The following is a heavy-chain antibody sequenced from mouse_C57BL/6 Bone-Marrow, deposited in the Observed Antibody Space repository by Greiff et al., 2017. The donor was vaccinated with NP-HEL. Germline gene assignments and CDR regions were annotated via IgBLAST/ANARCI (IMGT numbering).Heavy chain of an antibody. Sequence: VQLQQSGAELVRPGASVKLSCTASGFNIKDYYMHWVKQRPEQSLEWIGRIDPEDGDTEYAPKFQGKATMTADTSSNTAYLQLSSLTSEDTAVYYCSLLWPTLPGFAYWGQGTLVTVSA. CDR3: SLLWPTLPGFAY. CDR2: IDPEDGDT. V-gene: IGHV14-1*01. D-gene: IGHD2-10*01. J-gene: IGHJ3*01. CDR1: GFNIKDYY.